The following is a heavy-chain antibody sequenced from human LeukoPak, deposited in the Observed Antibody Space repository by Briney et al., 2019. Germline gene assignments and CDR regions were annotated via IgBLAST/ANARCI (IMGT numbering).Heavy chain of an antibody. V-gene: IGHV4-34*01. D-gene: IGHD3-10*01. CDR2: INHSGST. Sequence: PSETLSLTCTVSGGSISSYYWSWIRQPPGKGLEWIGEINHSGSTNYNPSLKSRVTISVDTSKNQFSLKLSSVTAADTAVYYCARRTYYYGSGSYRWGKSIDYWGQGTLVTVSS. J-gene: IGHJ4*02. CDR1: GGSISSYY. CDR3: ARRTYYYGSGSYRWGKSIDY.